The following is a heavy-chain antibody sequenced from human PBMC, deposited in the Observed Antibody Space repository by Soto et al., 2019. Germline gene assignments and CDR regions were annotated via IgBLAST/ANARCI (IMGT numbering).Heavy chain of an antibody. V-gene: IGHV2-70*01. CDR2: IDWDDDK. CDR3: ARIGGYCRGGSCSDWFDP. D-gene: IGHD2-15*01. Sequence: SGPTLVNPTQTLTLTCTFSGFSLSTSGMCVSWIRQPPGKALEWLALIDWDDDKYYSTSLKTRLTISKDTSKSQVVLTMANMDPVDTATYYCARIGGYCRGGSCSDWFDPWGQGTLVTVSS. CDR1: GFSLSTSGMC. J-gene: IGHJ5*02.